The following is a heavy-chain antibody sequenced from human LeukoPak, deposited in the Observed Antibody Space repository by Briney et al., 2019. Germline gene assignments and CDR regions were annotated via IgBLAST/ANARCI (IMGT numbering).Heavy chain of an antibody. V-gene: IGHV1-18*01. D-gene: IGHD3-22*01. CDR3: ARTNVYYYDSSDYYPYFDY. CDR2: ISGYNGNT. J-gene: IGHJ4*02. CDR1: GYTFTSYG. Sequence: ASVKVSCKASGYTFTSYGISWVRQAPGQGLEWMGWISGYNGNTNYAQKPQGRVTMTTDTSTSTAYMELRSLRSDDTAVYYCARTNVYYYDSSDYYPYFDYWSQGTLVTVSS.